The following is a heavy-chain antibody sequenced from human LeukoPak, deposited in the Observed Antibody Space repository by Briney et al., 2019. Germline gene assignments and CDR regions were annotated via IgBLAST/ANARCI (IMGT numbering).Heavy chain of an antibody. D-gene: IGHD3-22*01. V-gene: IGHV4-4*07. J-gene: IGHJ5*02. CDR3: ARDTLLLDYYDSRSSWFDP. CDR1: GGSISNYY. CDR2: IYTSGST. Sequence: SETLSLTCTVSGGSISNYYWSWIRQPAGKGLEWIGRIYTSGSTNYNPSLKSRVTMSVDTSKNQFSLKLSSVTAADTAVYYCARDTLLLDYYDSRSSWFDPWGQGTLVTVSS.